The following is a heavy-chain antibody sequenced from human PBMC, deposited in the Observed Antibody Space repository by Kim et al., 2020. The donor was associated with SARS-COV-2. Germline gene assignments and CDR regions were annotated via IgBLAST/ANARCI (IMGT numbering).Heavy chain of an antibody. D-gene: IGHD3-10*01. CDR2: ISSSSSTI. CDR1: GFTFSSYN. CDR3: RRNGLLWFGELAPGGY. Sequence: GGSLRLSCAASGFTFSSYNMNWVRQAPGKGLEWVSYISSSSSTIYYADSVKGRFTISRDNAKNSLYLQMNSLGAEAAALYYGRRNGLLWFGELAPGGYWG. J-gene: IGHJ4*01. V-gene: IGHV3-48*04.